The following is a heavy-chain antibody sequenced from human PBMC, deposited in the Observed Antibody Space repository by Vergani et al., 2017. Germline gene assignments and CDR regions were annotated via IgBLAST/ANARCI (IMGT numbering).Heavy chain of an antibody. V-gene: IGHV3-53*01. CDR2: IYSGGST. J-gene: IGHJ3*02. D-gene: IGHD6-19*01. CDR3: ARIRSRGGWRHAFDI. Sequence: EVQLVESGGGLIQPGGSLRLSCAASGFTVSSNYMSWVRQAPGKGLEWVSVIYSGGSTYYADSVKGRFTISRDNSKNTLYLQMNSLRAEDTAVYYCARIRSRGGWRHAFDIWGQGTMVTVSS. CDR1: GFTVSSNY.